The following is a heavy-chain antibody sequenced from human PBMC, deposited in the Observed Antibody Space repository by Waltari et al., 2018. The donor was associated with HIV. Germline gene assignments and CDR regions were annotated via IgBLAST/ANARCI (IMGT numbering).Heavy chain of an antibody. CDR2: ISGSGSTT. Sequence: EVQLLESGGGLVQPGGSRRLSCAASGFTFRSYAMSWVRRAPGKGLQWVSIISGSGSTTYSADSVKGRVTISRDNSENTLYLQINSLRAEDTAVYYCAKGVFDMVVVSALDSWGHGTLVTVSS. D-gene: IGHD2-21*01. CDR3: AKGVFDMVVVSALDS. V-gene: IGHV3-23*01. CDR1: GFTFRSYA. J-gene: IGHJ5*01.